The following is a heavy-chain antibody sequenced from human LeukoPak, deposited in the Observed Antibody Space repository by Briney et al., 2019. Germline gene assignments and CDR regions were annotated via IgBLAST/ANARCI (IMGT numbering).Heavy chain of an antibody. CDR3: ARIGHAYGYIDY. Sequence: SETLSLTCTVSGCSISSSSYYWGWIRQPPGKGREWIGSIYYSGSTYYNPSTKSRVTISVDKSKNQFSLKLSSVTAADTAVYYCARIGHAYGYIDYWGQGTLVTVSS. CDR1: GCSISSSSYY. CDR2: IYYSGST. J-gene: IGHJ4*02. V-gene: IGHV4-39*01. D-gene: IGHD5-18*01.